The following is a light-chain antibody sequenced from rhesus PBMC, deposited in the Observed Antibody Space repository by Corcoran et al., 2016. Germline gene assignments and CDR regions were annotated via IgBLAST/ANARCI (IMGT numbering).Light chain of an antibody. J-gene: IGKJ3*01. V-gene: IGKV1-22*01. CDR2: KAS. Sequence: DIQMTQSPSSLSASVGDTVTITCRASQGISSWLAGYQQKPGKAPKLLIYKASSWQSGVPSRFSGSGSGTDFTLTISSLQSEDFATYYCQQYSSRPFTFGPGTKLDIK. CDR1: QGISSW. CDR3: QQYSSRPFT.